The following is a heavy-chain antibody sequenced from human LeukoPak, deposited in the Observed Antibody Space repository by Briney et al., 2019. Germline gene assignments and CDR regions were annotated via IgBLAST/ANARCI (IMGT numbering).Heavy chain of an antibody. V-gene: IGHV4-39*01. J-gene: IGHJ5*02. CDR3: ARRPGHTWDMGNWFDP. CDR1: GDSIRSNSFF. Sequence: PSETLSLTCSVSGDSIRSNSFFWGWIRQPPGMGLEWIASISYNGVTYYNPFLTSRATVSVDTSKNQLSVRLISVTAADTAVYYCARRPGHTWDMGNWFDPWGPGTLVTVSS. D-gene: IGHD1-26*01. CDR2: ISYNGVT.